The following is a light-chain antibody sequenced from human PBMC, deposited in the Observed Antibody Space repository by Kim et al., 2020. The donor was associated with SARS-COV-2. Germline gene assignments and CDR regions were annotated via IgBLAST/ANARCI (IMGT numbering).Light chain of an antibody. CDR1: VMAKKY. CDR3: YPEGDPNLV. Sequence: SVSPGQTARNTRSGDVMAKKYGWVVQQKAGQAPVLGIYKDRERPSGSPERFSGPSSGTPVNLTLRGAQVEDEAEYFCYPEGDPNLVIGGGTQLTVL. CDR2: KDR. V-gene: IGLV3-27*01. J-gene: IGLJ2*01.